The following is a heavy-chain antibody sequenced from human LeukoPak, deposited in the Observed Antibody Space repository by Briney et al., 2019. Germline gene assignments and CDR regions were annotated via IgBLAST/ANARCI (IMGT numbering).Heavy chain of an antibody. Sequence: ASVKVSCKASGGTFSSYAISWVRQAPGQGLEWMGRIIPILGIANYAQEFQGRVTITADKSTSTAYMELSSLRSEDTAVYYCARSDSSGWLGFDYWGQGTLVTVSS. CDR1: GGTFSSYA. D-gene: IGHD6-19*01. CDR2: IIPILGIA. J-gene: IGHJ4*02. CDR3: ARSDSSGWLGFDY. V-gene: IGHV1-69*04.